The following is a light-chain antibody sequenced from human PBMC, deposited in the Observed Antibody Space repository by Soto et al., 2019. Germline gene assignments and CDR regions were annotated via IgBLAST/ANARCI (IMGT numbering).Light chain of an antibody. CDR2: GAS. CDR1: QSVSNSY. CDR3: QQYGSSPLT. Sequence: EIVLTQSPGTLSLSPGERATLSCRASQSVSNSYLAWDQQKPGQAPRLLISGASSRATGIPDRFSGSGSRTDFTLTISRLEPEDFAVYYCQQYGSSPLTFGGGTKVEIK. J-gene: IGKJ4*01. V-gene: IGKV3-20*01.